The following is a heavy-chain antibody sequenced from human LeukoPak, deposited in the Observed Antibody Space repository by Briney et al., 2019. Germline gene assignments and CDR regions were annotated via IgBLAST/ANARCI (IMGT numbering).Heavy chain of an antibody. CDR3: VSFYETN. J-gene: IGHJ4*02. V-gene: IGHV3-74*01. Sequence: PGGSLRLSCAASGFTVSSNYMSWVRQAPGKGLVWVSHVNSDGSWTSHADSVKGRFTISKDNAKNTVYLQMNNLRTEDTAVYYCVSFYETNWGRGTLVTVSS. CDR1: GFTVSSNY. CDR2: VNSDGSWT. D-gene: IGHD2-2*01.